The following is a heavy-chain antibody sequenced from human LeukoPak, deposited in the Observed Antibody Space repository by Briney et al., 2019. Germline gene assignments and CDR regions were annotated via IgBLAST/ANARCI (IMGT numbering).Heavy chain of an antibody. CDR2: FSISGGNT. Sequence: GGTLRLSCAVSGFTFSDYAMSWVRQAPGRGLEWVSSFSISGGNTYYADSVKGRFTISRDNSKNMLYLQMNSLRAEDSAVYYCAKEGDVVVTLSYYFDCWGQGTLVTVSS. V-gene: IGHV3-23*01. D-gene: IGHD3-22*01. J-gene: IGHJ4*02. CDR1: GFTFSDYA. CDR3: AKEGDVVVTLSYYFDC.